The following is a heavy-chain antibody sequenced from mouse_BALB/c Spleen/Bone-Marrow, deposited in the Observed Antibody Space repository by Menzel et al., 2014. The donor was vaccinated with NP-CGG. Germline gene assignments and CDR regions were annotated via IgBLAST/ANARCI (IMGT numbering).Heavy chain of an antibody. J-gene: IGHJ2*01. D-gene: IGHD1-1*01. V-gene: IGHV1S81*02. Sequence: QVQLQQPGAELVKPGASVKLSCKASGYTFTSYWMHWVKQRPGQGLEWIGEINPSNGRTNYNEKFKSKATLTVDKSSSTAYMQLSSLTSEDSAVYDCARGTTTVVATDYWGQGTTLTVSS. CDR1: GYTFTSYW. CDR2: INPSNGRT. CDR3: ARGTTTVVATDY.